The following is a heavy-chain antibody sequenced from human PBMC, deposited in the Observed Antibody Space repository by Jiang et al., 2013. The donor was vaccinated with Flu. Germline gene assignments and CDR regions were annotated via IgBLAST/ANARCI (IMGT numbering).Heavy chain of an antibody. D-gene: IGHD3-10*01. CDR3: ARDRKVRFYYYGMDV. J-gene: IGHJ6*01. V-gene: IGHV3-30-3*01. CDR2: ISYDGSNK. Sequence: VQLVESGGGVVQPGRSLRLSCAASGFTFSSYAMHWVRQAPGKGLEWVAVISYDGSNKYYADSVKGRFTISRDNSKNTLYLQMNSLRAEDTAVYYCARDRKVRFYYYGMDVWG. CDR1: GFTFSSYA.